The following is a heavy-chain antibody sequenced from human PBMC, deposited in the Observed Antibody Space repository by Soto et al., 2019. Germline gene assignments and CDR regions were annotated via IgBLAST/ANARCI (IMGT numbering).Heavy chain of an antibody. Sequence: GGSLRLSCVASGFTFSSYAMSWVRQAPGKGLEWVSAISGSGGSTYYADSVKGRFTISRDNSKNTLYLQMNSLRAEDTAVYYCAKGSRPIKSDSKTPHSSRWYPGSWLDPWGQGTLVTVSS. CDR1: GFTFSSYA. V-gene: IGHV3-23*01. J-gene: IGHJ5*02. D-gene: IGHD6-19*01. CDR2: ISGSGGST. CDR3: AKGSRPIKSDSKTPHSSRWYPGSWLDP.